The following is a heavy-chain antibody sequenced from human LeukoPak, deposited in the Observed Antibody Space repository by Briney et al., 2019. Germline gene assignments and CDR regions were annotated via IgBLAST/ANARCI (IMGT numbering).Heavy chain of an antibody. Sequence: GGSLRLSCAASGFTFSSYGMHWVRQAPGKGLEWVAVISYDGSNKYYADSAKGRFTISRDNSKNTLYLQMNSLRAEGTAVYYCAEDMGIAVAGTAYYYYGMDVWGKGTTVTVSS. CDR2: ISYDGSNK. J-gene: IGHJ6*04. CDR1: GFTFSSYG. CDR3: AEDMGIAVAGTAYYYYGMDV. V-gene: IGHV3-30*18. D-gene: IGHD6-19*01.